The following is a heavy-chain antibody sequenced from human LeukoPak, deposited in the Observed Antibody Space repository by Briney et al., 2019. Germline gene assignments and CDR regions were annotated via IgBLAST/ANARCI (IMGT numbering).Heavy chain of an antibody. J-gene: IGHJ3*01. D-gene: IGHD4-23*01. CDR3: ARPFDYGGRTDALDV. V-gene: IGHV4-59*08. CDR2: IYYIGST. CDR1: GGSIRSYY. Sequence: SETLSLTCTVSGGSIRSYYWSWIRQPPGKGLEWIGYIYYIGSTNYNPSLKTRVTISVDTSKNQFSLKLTSVTAADTAVYYCARPFDYGGRTDALDVWGPGTMVTVSS.